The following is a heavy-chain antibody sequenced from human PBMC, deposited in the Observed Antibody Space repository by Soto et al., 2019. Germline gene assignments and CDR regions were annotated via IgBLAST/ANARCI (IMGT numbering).Heavy chain of an antibody. V-gene: IGHV3-11*01. CDR3: ARDRITMVRGVIRPYGMDV. CDR1: GFTFSDYY. J-gene: IGHJ6*02. Sequence: PGGSLRLSCAASGFTFSDYYMSWIRQAPGKGLEWVSYISSSGSTIYYADSVRGRFTISRDNAKNSLYLQMNSLRAEDTAVYYCARDRITMVRGVIRPYGMDVWGQGTTVTVSS. D-gene: IGHD3-10*01. CDR2: ISSSGSTI.